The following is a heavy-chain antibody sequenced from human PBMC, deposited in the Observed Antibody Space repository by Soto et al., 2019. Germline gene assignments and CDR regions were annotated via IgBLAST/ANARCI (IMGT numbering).Heavy chain of an antibody. J-gene: IGHJ5*02. V-gene: IGHV1-69*01. CDR3: ARLDPPRRYEYNWFDP. D-gene: IGHD3-16*02. CDR1: GGTFSSYA. CDR2: IIPIFGTA. Sequence: QVQLVQSGAEVKKPGSSVKVSCKASGGTFSSYAISCVRQAPGQGLEWMGGIIPIFGTANYAQKFQGRVTITADESTSTAYMELSSLRSEDTAVYYCARLDPPRRYEYNWFDPWGQGTLVTVSS.